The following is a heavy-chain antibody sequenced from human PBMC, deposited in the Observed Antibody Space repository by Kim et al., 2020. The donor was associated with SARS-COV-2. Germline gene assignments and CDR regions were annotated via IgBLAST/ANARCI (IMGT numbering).Heavy chain of an antibody. CDR2: IYYSGST. Sequence: SETLSLTCTVSGGSISSYYWSWIRQPPGKGLEWIGYIYYSGSTNYNPSLKSRVTISVDTSKNQFSLKLSSVTAADTAVYYCARVFDFWSGYYTPQYYYYYMDVWGKGTTVTVSS. V-gene: IGHV4-59*01. D-gene: IGHD3-3*01. J-gene: IGHJ6*03. CDR1: GGSISSYY. CDR3: ARVFDFWSGYYTPQYYYYYMDV.